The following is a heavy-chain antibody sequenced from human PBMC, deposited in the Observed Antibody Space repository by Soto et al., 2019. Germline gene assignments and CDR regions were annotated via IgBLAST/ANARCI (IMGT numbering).Heavy chain of an antibody. Sequence: SETLSLTCTVSGGSISSGGYYWSWIRQHPGKGLEWIGYIYYSGSTYYNPSLKSRVTISLDTSKNQFSLKLSSVTAADTALYYCARDRYYGSGSPAGMDVWGQGTTVTVSS. D-gene: IGHD3-10*01. CDR1: GGSISSGGYY. CDR2: IYYSGST. V-gene: IGHV4-31*03. CDR3: ARDRYYGSGSPAGMDV. J-gene: IGHJ6*02.